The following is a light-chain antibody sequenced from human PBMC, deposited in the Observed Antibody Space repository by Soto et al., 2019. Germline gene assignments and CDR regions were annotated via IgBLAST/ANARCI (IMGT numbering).Light chain of an antibody. CDR1: QSVSSN. Sequence: EIVMTHCPATLSVSRGERATLSCRASQSVSSNLAWYQQKPGQAPRLLIYGASTRATGIPARFSGSGSGTEFTLTISSMQSEDFAVYYCQQYNNWPQTFGQGTKVDIK. CDR3: QQYNNWPQT. J-gene: IGKJ1*01. CDR2: GAS. V-gene: IGKV3-15*01.